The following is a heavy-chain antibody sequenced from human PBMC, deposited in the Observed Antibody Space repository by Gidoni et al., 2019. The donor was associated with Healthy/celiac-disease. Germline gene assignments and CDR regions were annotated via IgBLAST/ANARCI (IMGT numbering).Heavy chain of an antibody. V-gene: IGHV1-46*01. CDR3: ARARAEELDY. CDR2: INPSGGST. D-gene: IGHD1-7*01. CDR1: GYTFTRYY. Sequence: QVQLVQSGAEVKKPGASVKVSCKASGYTFTRYYMHWVRQAPGQGLGWRGIINPSGGSTSYAQKFQGRATMTRDTSTSTVYMELSSLRSEDTDVYYCARARAEELDYWGQGTLVTVSS. J-gene: IGHJ4*02.